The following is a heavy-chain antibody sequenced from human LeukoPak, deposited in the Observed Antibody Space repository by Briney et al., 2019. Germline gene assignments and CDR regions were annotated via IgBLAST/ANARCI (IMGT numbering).Heavy chain of an antibody. J-gene: IGHJ4*02. CDR3: AKIAYYDFWSGQPHY. CDR1: GFTFSSYA. CDR2: ISGSGGST. Sequence: SGGSLRLSCAASGFTFSSYAMSWVRQAPGKGLEWVSAISGSGGSTYYADSVKGRFTISRDNSKNTLYLQMNSLRVEDTAVYYCAKIAYYDFWSGQPHYWGQGTLVTVSS. V-gene: IGHV3-23*01. D-gene: IGHD3-3*01.